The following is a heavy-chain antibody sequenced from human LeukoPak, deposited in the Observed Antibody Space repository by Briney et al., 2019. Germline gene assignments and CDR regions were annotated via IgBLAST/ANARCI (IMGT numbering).Heavy chain of an antibody. D-gene: IGHD6-25*01. CDR2: ISASGTLT. J-gene: IGHJ6*04. V-gene: IGHV3-48*03. CDR1: GFSFSSYE. Sequence: GGSLRLSCSASGFSFSSYEMNWVRQAPGKGLEWISYISASGTLTHYADSVEGRFTISRDNAKNSLYLQMNSLRGEDTAVYYCARDGTPIYSSGWVYMDVWGKGTTVTISS. CDR3: ARDGTPIYSSGWVYMDV.